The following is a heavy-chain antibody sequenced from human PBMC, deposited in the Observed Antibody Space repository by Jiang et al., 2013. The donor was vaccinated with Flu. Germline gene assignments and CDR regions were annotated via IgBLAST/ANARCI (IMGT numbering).Heavy chain of an antibody. V-gene: IGHV4-34*01. CDR3: ARQWNTARVFDY. Sequence: LLKPSETLSLTCAVYGGSFSAYYWSWVRQPPGKGLEWIGEINHSGSTNHNPSLKSRVTISVDASKNQFSLKLSSVTAADTAVYYCARQWNTARVFDYWGQGTLVTASS. J-gene: IGHJ4*02. CDR1: GGSFSAYY. D-gene: IGHD5-18*01. CDR2: INHSGST.